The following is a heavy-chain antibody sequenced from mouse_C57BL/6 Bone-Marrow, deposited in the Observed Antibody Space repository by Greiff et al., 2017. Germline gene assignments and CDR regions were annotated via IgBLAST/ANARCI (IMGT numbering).Heavy chain of an antibody. D-gene: IGHD1-1*01. CDR2: ISSGGSYT. CDR1: GFTFSSYG. CDR3: ARRALRSYFDY. J-gene: IGHJ2*01. V-gene: IGHV5-6*01. Sequence: EVQRVESGGDLVKPGGSLKLSCAASGFTFSSYGMSWVRQTPDKRLEWVATISSGGSYTYYPDSVKGRFTISRDNAKNTLYLQMSSLKSEDTAMYYCARRALRSYFDYWGQGTTLTVSS.